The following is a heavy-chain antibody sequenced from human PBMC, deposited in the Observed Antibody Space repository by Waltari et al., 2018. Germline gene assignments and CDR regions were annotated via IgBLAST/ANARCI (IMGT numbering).Heavy chain of an antibody. D-gene: IGHD3-3*01. CDR1: GFTFGDYA. Sequence: DVQLVESGGGLVQPGRSLRLSCTTSGFTFGDYAMSWVRQAPGKGREWVGCIRSKDYGGTTQYAASVKGRITISRDDSKSIAYLQMNSLKTEDTAVYYCTRDAGFGFDIWGQGTMVTVSS. CDR2: IRSKDYGGTT. V-gene: IGHV3-49*04. J-gene: IGHJ3*02. CDR3: TRDAGFGFDI.